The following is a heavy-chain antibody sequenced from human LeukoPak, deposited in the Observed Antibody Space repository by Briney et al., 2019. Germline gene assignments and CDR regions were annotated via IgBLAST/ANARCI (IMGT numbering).Heavy chain of an antibody. CDR2: INHSGST. CDR1: GGSFSGYY. CDR3: ARIYYDSSGYYGALFDY. V-gene: IGHV4-34*01. D-gene: IGHD3-22*01. J-gene: IGHJ4*02. Sequence: SETLSLTCAVYGGSFSGYYWSWIRQPPGKGLEWIGEINHSGSTNYNPSLKSRVTISVDTSKNQFSLKLSSVTAADTAVYYCARIYYDSSGYYGALFDYWGQGTLVTVSS.